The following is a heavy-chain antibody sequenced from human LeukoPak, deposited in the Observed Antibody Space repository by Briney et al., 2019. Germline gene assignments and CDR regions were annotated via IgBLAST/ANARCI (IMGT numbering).Heavy chain of an antibody. D-gene: IGHD2-2*01. Sequence: ASVKVSCKASGGTFSSYAISWVRQAPGQGLEWMGGIIPIFGPANYAQKFQGRVTITADESTSTAYMELSGLRSEDTAVYYCADCSSTSCPGWGAFDIWGQGTMVTVSS. CDR1: GGTFSSYA. J-gene: IGHJ3*02. V-gene: IGHV1-69*13. CDR2: IIPIFGPA. CDR3: ADCSSTSCPGWGAFDI.